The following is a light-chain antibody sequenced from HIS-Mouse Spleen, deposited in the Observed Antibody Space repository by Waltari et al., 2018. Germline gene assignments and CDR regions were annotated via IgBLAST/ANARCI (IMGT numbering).Light chain of an antibody. V-gene: IGKV1-5*03. CDR2: KAS. CDR1: QSISSW. CDR3: QQYNSYST. J-gene: IGKJ3*01. Sequence: DIQMTQSPSTLSASVGDRVTITCRASQSISSWLAWYQQKPGKAPKLLICKASSLESGVPSRFSGSGSGTEFTLTISSLQPDDFATYYCQQYNSYSTFGPGTKVDIK.